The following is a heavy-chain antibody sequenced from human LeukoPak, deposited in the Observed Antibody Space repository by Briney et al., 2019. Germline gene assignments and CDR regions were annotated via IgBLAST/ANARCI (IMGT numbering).Heavy chain of an antibody. CDR1: GYTFTSYY. D-gene: IGHD1-26*01. J-gene: IGHJ4*02. CDR2: INPSGGST. V-gene: IGHV1-46*01. Sequence: ASVKVSCKASGYTFTSYYIHWVRQAPGQGLEWMGIINPSGGSTSYAQKFQGRVTMTRDTSTSTVYMDLSSLRSEDTAVYYCARAPKWELLPGYFDYWGQGTLVTVSS. CDR3: ARAPKWELLPGYFDY.